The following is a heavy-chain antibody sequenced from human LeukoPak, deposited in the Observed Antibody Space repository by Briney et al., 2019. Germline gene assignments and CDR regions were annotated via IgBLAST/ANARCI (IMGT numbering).Heavy chain of an antibody. CDR3: ASSTSTYYYYYYGMDV. Sequence: SQTLSLTCAVSGGSISSGGYSWSWIRQPPGEGLEWIGYIYQSGSTYYNPSLKSRVTISVDRSKNQFSLKLSSVTAADTAVYYCASSTSTYYYYYYGMDVWGQGTTVTVSS. J-gene: IGHJ6*02. CDR2: IYQSGST. V-gene: IGHV4-30-2*01. CDR1: GGSISSGGYS. D-gene: IGHD2-2*01.